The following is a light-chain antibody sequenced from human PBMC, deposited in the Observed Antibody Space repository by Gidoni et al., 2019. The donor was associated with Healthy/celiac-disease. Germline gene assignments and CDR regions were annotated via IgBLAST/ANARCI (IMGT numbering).Light chain of an antibody. CDR1: QISNS. Sequence: EIVMTQSPATLSVSPGESATLSCRTSQISNSLAWYQQRPGQAPRLLIYDTSTRATDTPARFSGSGSGTEFTLTISSLQSEDFAVYYCQQYNNWPVALPFGGGTKVEIK. CDR3: QQYNNWPVALP. J-gene: IGKJ4*01. CDR2: DTS. V-gene: IGKV3-15*01.